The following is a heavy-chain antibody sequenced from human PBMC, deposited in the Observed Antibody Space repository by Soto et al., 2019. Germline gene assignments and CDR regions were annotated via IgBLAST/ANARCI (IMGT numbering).Heavy chain of an antibody. J-gene: IGHJ6*02. CDR2: IYYSGST. V-gene: IGHV4-59*01. D-gene: IGHD1-26*01. Sequence: QVQLQESGPGLVKPSETLSLTCTVSGGSISSYYWSWIRQPPGKGLEWIGYIYYSGSTNYTPSLRSRVTISVDTSKNQFSLKLSSGTAADTAVYYCARDWGYSGSHRYYYGMDVWGQGTTVTVSS. CDR1: GGSISSYY. CDR3: ARDWGYSGSHRYYYGMDV.